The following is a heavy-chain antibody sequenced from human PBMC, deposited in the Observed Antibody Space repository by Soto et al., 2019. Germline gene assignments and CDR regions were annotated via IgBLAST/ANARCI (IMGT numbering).Heavy chain of an antibody. CDR2: IGGRGASR. J-gene: IGHJ5*02. D-gene: IGHD4-17*01. Sequence: EVQLLESGGGLVQPGGSLRLSCVASGFTFTSYSITWVRQAPGKGLEWVAGIGGRGASRYYADSVKGRFTISRDKPKKTVYLQLNSLRAEDAAIYSCASEPGDDYGEGGFDTWGQGTLVIVSS. V-gene: IGHV3-23*01. CDR3: ASEPGDDYGEGGFDT. CDR1: GFTFTSYS.